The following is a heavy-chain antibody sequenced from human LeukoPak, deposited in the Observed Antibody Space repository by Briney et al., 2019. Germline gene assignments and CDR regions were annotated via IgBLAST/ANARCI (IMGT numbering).Heavy chain of an antibody. V-gene: IGHV4-61*02. CDR2: IYTSGRT. D-gene: IGHD6-13*01. CDR3: ARAGAGVQPLDY. CDR1: GGSISSGSYY. J-gene: IGHJ4*02. Sequence: PSETLSPTCTVSGGSISSGSYYWSWTRQPAGKGLEWIGRIYTSGRTNYNPSLKSRVTISVDKSKNQFSLKLSSVTAADTAVYSCARAGAGVQPLDYWGQGTLVTVSS.